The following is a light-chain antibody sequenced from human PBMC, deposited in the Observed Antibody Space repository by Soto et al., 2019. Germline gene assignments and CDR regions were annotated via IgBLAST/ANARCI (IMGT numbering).Light chain of an antibody. CDR1: QSVSSN. V-gene: IGKV3-15*01. CDR3: QQYNNWPPLT. CDR2: RAS. J-gene: IGKJ4*01. Sequence: EILMTQSPSTLSVSPGDRATLSCRASQSVSSNLAWYQQKPGQAPRLLIYRASTRATGIPARFSGSGSGTEFTLTISSMQSADVAVYFCQQYNNWPPLTFGGGTKVEIK.